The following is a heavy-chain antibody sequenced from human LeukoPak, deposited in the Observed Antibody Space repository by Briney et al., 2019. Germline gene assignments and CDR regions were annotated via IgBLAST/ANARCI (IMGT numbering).Heavy chain of an antibody. CDR3: ASRPYYYDSSGSNDAFDM. CDR2: IIPIFGTA. Sequence: SVKVSCKASGGTFSSHAISWVRQAPGQGLEWMGGIIPIFGTANYAQKFQGRVTITADESTSTAYMELSSLRSEDTAVYYCASRPYYYDSSGSNDAFDMWGQGTMVTVSS. V-gene: IGHV1-69*13. D-gene: IGHD3-22*01. J-gene: IGHJ3*02. CDR1: GGTFSSHA.